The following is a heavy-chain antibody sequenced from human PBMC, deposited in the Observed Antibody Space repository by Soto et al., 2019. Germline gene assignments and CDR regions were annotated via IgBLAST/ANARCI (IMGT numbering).Heavy chain of an antibody. Sequence: SETLSLTCSVSSGSVSSGTYYWSWIRQPPGRGLEWIGDIYSSGSTNYNPSLKSRVTISVDTSKNQFSLKLSSVTAADTAVYYCASYYGDVDYWGQGTLVTVSS. CDR1: SGSVSSGTYY. D-gene: IGHD4-17*01. CDR3: ASYYGDVDY. J-gene: IGHJ4*02. V-gene: IGHV4-61*01. CDR2: IYSSGST.